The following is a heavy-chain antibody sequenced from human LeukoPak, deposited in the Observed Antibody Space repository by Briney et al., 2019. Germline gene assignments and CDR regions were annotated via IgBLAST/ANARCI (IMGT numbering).Heavy chain of an antibody. J-gene: IGHJ4*02. Sequence: GGSLRLSCAASGFTFSSYSMNWVRQAPGKGLEWVSSISSSSSYIYYADSVKGRFTISRDNAKNSLYLQMNSLRAEDTAVYYCARGSPNYYFDYWGQGTLVTVSS. V-gene: IGHV3-21*01. CDR2: ISSSSSYI. CDR1: GFTFSSYS. D-gene: IGHD4/OR15-4a*01. CDR3: ARGSPNYYFDY.